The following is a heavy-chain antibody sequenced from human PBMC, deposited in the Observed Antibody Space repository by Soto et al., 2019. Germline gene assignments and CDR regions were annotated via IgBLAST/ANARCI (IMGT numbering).Heavy chain of an antibody. CDR3: ARDFQLWYNFDY. V-gene: IGHV3-33*01. D-gene: IGHD5-18*01. Sequence: GGSLRLSCAASGFTFSSYGMHWVRQAPGKGLEWVAVIWYDGSNKYYADSVKGRFTISRDNSKNTLYLQMNSLRAEDTAVYYCARDFQLWYNFDYWGQGTLVTVSS. CDR1: GFTFSSYG. CDR2: IWYDGSNK. J-gene: IGHJ4*02.